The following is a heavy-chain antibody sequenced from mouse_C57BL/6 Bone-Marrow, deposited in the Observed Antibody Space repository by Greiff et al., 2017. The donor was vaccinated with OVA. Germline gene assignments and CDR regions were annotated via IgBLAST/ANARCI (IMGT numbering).Heavy chain of an antibody. J-gene: IGHJ3*01. Sequence: QVQLQQSGPELVKPGASVKISCKASGYAFSSSWMNWVKQRPGTGLEWIGRIYPGDGDTNYNGKFKGKATLTADKSSSTAYMQLSSLTSEDSAVYFCARWSGYYIAYWGQGTLVTVSA. CDR2: IYPGDGDT. CDR3: ARWSGYYIAY. CDR1: GYAFSSSW. V-gene: IGHV1-82*01. D-gene: IGHD2-3*01.